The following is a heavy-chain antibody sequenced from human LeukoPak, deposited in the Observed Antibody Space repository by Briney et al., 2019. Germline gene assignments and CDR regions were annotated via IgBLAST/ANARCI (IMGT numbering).Heavy chain of an antibody. Sequence: GGSLRLSCAASGFTFSSYSMNWARQAPGKGLEWFSSISSSSSYIYCADSVKGRFTISRDNAKNSLYLQMNSLRAEDTAVYYCARVWNYYDSSGLAHFDYWGQGTLVTVSS. CDR1: GFTFSSYS. J-gene: IGHJ4*02. CDR2: ISSSSSYI. D-gene: IGHD3-22*01. V-gene: IGHV3-21*01. CDR3: ARVWNYYDSSGLAHFDY.